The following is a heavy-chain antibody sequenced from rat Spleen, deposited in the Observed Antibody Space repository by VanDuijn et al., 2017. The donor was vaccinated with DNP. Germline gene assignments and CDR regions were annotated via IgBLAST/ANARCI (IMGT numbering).Heavy chain of an antibody. D-gene: IGHD1-11*01. J-gene: IGHJ2*01. CDR3: ARRGYGGRGFFDY. CDR2: ITYDVIKT. V-gene: IGHV5-17*01. Sequence: EEQLVESGGGLVQPGRSLKLSCAASGFTLSDYALVWVRQAPKKGLEWVSTITYDVIKTYYRDSVKGRFTISRDNAKSTLNLQMDSLRSEDTATYYCARRGYGGRGFFDYWGQGVMVTVSS. CDR1: GFTLSDYA.